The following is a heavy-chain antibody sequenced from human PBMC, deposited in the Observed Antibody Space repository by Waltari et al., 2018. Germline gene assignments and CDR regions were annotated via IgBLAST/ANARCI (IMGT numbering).Heavy chain of an antibody. Sequence: QLQLQESGPGLVKPSETLSPTCTVSGGSIHSTVYYWAWIRQPPGKGLEWIGYIYDTGRTNYNPSLRSRVAMSIDTSNNKFSLKMSAVTAADTAVYFCARGHNYYGVAFWGQGTTVTVSS. J-gene: IGHJ6*02. CDR3: ARGHNYYGVAF. V-gene: IGHV4-39*02. CDR1: GGSIHSTVYY. D-gene: IGHD3-10*01. CDR2: IYDTGRT.